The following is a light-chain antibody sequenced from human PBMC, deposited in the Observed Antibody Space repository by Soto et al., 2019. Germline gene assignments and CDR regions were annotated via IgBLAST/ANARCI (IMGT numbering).Light chain of an antibody. CDR2: EVY. J-gene: IGLJ1*01. CDR1: SRDVGSYNY. V-gene: IGLV2-8*01. CDR3: SSYAGTNRV. Sequence: QSALTQPPSASGSPGQSVTISCTGTSRDVGSYNYVSWYQQHPGKAPKLMIYEVYKRPSGVPDRFSGSKSGNTASLTVSGLQAEEEADYYCSSYAGTNRVFGTGTKLTVL.